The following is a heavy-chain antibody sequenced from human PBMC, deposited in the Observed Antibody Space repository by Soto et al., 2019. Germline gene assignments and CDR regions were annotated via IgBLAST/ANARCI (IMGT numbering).Heavy chain of an antibody. CDR3: ARDQITMVRGAPFRTFGMDV. CDR1: GYTITSYY. V-gene: IGHV1-46*01. Sequence: GASVKLSCKASGYTITSYYMHWVRQAPKQGLEWMGIINPSGGSTSYAQKFQGRVTMTRDTSTSTVYMELSSLRSEDTAVYYCARDQITMVRGAPFRTFGMDVWGQGTTVTVSS. CDR2: INPSGGST. D-gene: IGHD3-10*01. J-gene: IGHJ6*02.